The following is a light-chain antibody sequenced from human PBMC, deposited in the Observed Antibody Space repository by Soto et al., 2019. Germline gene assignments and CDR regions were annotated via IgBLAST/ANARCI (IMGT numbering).Light chain of an antibody. CDR1: QSVPSNY. J-gene: IGKJ3*01. Sequence: EIVLTQSPGTLSLSPGERATLSCRASQSVPSNYLAWYQQRPGQAPRLLIYGASTRAAGVPDRFSGSGSGTEFTLTINRLEPEDFAVFYCHQYDRAAIFTFGPGNTVDIK. CDR3: HQYDRAAIFT. CDR2: GAS. V-gene: IGKV3-20*01.